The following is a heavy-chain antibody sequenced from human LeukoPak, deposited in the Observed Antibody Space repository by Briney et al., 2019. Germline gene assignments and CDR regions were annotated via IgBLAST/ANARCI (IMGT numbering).Heavy chain of an antibody. CDR3: ARVHRDGYSYLYHYFDY. Sequence: SEPLSLTCTVSGDSISSSTYSWVWIRQPPGKGLEWIGRIYYSGTTYYNPSLKSRVTISVDTSKNQFSLKLTSVTAADTAVYFCARVHRDGYSYLYHYFDYWGQGTLVTVSA. D-gene: IGHD5-24*01. V-gene: IGHV4-39*01. CDR2: IYYSGTT. CDR1: GDSISSSTYS. J-gene: IGHJ4*02.